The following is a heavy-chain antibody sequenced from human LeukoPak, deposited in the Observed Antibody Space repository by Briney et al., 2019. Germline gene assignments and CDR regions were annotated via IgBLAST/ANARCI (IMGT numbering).Heavy chain of an antibody. D-gene: IGHD1-26*01. V-gene: IGHV3-23*01. J-gene: IGHJ4*02. CDR1: GFTFSSYA. Sequence: GGSLRLSCAASGFTFSSYAMSWVRQAPGKGLEWVSAISGSGGSSYYADSVKGRFTISRDNSKNTLYLQMNSLSAEDSAIYYCAKLWRGSYPRYFDYWGQGALVTVSS. CDR2: ISGSGGSS. CDR3: AKLWRGSYPRYFDY.